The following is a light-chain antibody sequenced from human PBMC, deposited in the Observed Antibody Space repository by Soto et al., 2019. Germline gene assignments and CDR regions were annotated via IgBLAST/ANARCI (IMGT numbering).Light chain of an antibody. V-gene: IGKV3D-15*01. CDR1: QSVSSN. CDR2: GAS. Sequence: ERVMTQSPATLSVSPGEKVTLSCRASQSVSSNLAWYQQKPGQAPRLLIYGASTRAAGIPVRFSGSGSGTEFTLTISGLQSEDFGVYYCQQYDAWPLTFGGGTKVDIK. CDR3: QQYDAWPLT. J-gene: IGKJ4*01.